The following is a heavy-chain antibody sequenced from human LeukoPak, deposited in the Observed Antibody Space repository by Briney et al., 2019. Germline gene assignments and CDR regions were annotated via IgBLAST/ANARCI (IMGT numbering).Heavy chain of an antibody. CDR1: GYSISSGYY. V-gene: IGHV4-38-2*01. Sequence: SETLSLICAVSGYSISSGYYWGWIRQPPGKGLEWIGSIYHSGSTYYNPSLKSRVTISVDTSKNQFSLKLSSVTAADTAVYYCARQGLAAAGTGYFDYWGQGTLVTVSS. CDR2: IYHSGST. J-gene: IGHJ4*02. CDR3: ARQGLAAAGTGYFDY. D-gene: IGHD6-13*01.